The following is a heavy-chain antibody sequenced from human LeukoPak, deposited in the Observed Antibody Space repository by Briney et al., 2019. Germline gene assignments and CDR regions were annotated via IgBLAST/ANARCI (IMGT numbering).Heavy chain of an antibody. Sequence: ASVKVSCKASGSGCTTYGISWVRQAPGQRLEWRRWLSTYNGDRNYVQNIPGRVTRTTATATTTTNMYLMSLRSDDTAVYYCLRDAQRPRLTPDYWGQGTLVPVSA. D-gene: IGHD6-25*01. J-gene: IGHJ4*02. CDR1: GSGCTTYG. CDR3: LRDAQRPRLTPDY. V-gene: IGHV1-18*01. CDR2: LSTYNGDR.